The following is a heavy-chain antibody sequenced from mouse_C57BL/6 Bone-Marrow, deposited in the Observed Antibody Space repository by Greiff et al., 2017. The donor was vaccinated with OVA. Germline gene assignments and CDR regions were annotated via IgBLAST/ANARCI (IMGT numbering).Heavy chain of an antibody. CDR1: GYTFTSYW. J-gene: IGHJ3*01. Sequence: VQLQQPGAELVMPGASVKLSCKASGYTFTSYWMHWVKQRPGQGLEWIGEIDPSDSYTNYTQKFKGKSTLTVDKSSSTAYMQLSSLTSEDSAVYYCARFGYPGAYWGQGTLVTVSA. V-gene: IGHV1-69*01. CDR2: IDPSDSYT. D-gene: IGHD2-2*01. CDR3: ARFGYPGAY.